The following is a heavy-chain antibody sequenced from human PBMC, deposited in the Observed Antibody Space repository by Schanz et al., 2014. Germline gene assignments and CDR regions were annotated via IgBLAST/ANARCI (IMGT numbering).Heavy chain of an antibody. CDR2: IIPILGIT. V-gene: IGHV1-69*02. CDR1: GGTFSSYT. J-gene: IGHJ3*01. Sequence: QVQLVQSGAEVMKPGSSVKVSCKASGGTFSSYTINWVRQAPGQGLEWMGRIIPILGITNVAQTFQDRVTITADKSTSTGYMELSRLSSEQSGVYYGARGVGYERWLHLNEAFDYWGLGTIVTVSS. D-gene: IGHD6-19*01. CDR3: ARGVGYERWLHLNEAFDY.